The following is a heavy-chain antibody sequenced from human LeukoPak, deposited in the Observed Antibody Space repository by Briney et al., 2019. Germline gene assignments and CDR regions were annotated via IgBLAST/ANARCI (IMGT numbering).Heavy chain of an antibody. Sequence: ASVKVSRKASGYTFTSYYMHWVRQTPGQGLEWMGIINPSGGSTSYAQKFQGRVTMTRDMSTSTVYMELSSLRSEDTAVYYCARVPPPEGYTSFDYWGQGTLVTVSS. J-gene: IGHJ4*02. D-gene: IGHD5-12*01. CDR1: GYTFTSYY. CDR3: ARVPPPEGYTSFDY. CDR2: INPSGGST. V-gene: IGHV1-46*01.